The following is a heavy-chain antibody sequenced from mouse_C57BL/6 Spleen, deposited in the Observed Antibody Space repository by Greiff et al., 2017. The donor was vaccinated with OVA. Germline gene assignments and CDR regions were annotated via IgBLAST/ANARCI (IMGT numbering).Heavy chain of an antibody. V-gene: IGHV1-42*01. J-gene: IGHJ1*03. D-gene: IGHD6-1*01. CDR3: AREPSWYCDV. CDR1: GYSFTGYY. Sequence: VQLQQSGPELVKPGASVKISCKASGYSFTGYYMNWVKQSPEKSLEWIGEINPSTGGTTSNQKFKAKATLTVDKSSSTAYMQLKSLTSEDSAVYYWAREPSWYCDVWGTGTTVTVSS. CDR2: INPSTGGT.